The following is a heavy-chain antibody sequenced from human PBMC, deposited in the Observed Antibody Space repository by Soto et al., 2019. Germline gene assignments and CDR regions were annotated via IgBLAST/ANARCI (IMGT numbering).Heavy chain of an antibody. V-gene: IGHV3-66*01. D-gene: IGHD3-3*01. CDR1: GFTVSSNY. CDR3: ARDRSTIYAFDI. J-gene: IGHJ3*02. CDR2: IYSGGST. Sequence: EVQLVESGGGLVQPGGSLRLSCAASGFTVSSNYMSWVRQAPGKGLEWVSVIYSGGSTYYADSVKGRFTISRDNSKNTLYIQMNSLRAEDTAVYYCARDRSTIYAFDIWGQGTMVTVSS.